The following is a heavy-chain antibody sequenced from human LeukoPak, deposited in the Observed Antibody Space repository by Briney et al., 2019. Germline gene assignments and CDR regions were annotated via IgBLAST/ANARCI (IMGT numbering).Heavy chain of an antibody. D-gene: IGHD5-18*01. CDR1: GCTISSFSIH. J-gene: IGHJ4*01. CDR2: IYYSGST. Sequence: PSETLSLTCAASGCTISSFSIHWVWIRQPPGKGLEWIGSIYYSGSTYYNPSLKRRVTISVDTSKNQFSVKLSSVTGADTTVYYCARQRGYSYARTMVIGYYFDYWGQGTLVTVSS. CDR3: ARQRGYSYARTMVIGYYFDY. V-gene: IGHV4-39*01.